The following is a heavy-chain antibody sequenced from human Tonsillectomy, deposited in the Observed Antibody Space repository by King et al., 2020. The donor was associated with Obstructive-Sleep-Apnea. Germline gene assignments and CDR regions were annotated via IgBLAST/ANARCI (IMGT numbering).Heavy chain of an antibody. Sequence: VQLVESGGGLEQPGGSLRLSCAASGFTFSSYAMSWVRQAPGKGLEWVSTISGTGGSTYYADSVKGRFTISRDNSKNTLYLQMNNLRAEDTAVYYCAKAGLIVVVIRNWFDPWGQGTLVTVSS. V-gene: IGHV3-23*04. J-gene: IGHJ5*02. CDR2: ISGTGGST. D-gene: IGHD2-15*01. CDR3: AKAGLIVVVIRNWFDP. CDR1: GFTFSSYA.